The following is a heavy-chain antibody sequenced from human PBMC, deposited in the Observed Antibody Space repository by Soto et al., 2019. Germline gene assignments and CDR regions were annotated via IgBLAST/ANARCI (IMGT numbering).Heavy chain of an antibody. CDR1: GYTFTGYY. CDR3: ARDHGGGYYGHYYYGMDG. CDR2: INANSGGT. V-gene: IGHV1-2*02. J-gene: IGHJ6*02. Sequence: ASVKVSCKASGYTFTGYYMHWVRQAPGQGLEWMGWINANSGGTNYAQKFQGRVTMTRDTSISTAYMELTWLRSDDTAVYYCARDHGGGYYGHYYYGMDGWGQVTTVTVAS. D-gene: IGHD1-26*01.